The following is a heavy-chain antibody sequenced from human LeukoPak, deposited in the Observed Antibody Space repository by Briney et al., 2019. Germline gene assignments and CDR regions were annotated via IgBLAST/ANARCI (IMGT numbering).Heavy chain of an antibody. Sequence: GGSLRLSCAASGFTFSDYYMSWIRQAPGKGLEWVSYISSSGSTIYYADSVKGRFTISRDNAKNTLYLQMNSLRVEDMAVYYCVRALTGTEDFWGQGTLVTVSS. CDR2: ISSSGSTI. CDR3: VRALTGTEDF. D-gene: IGHD1-7*01. CDR1: GFTFSDYY. J-gene: IGHJ4*02. V-gene: IGHV3-11*04.